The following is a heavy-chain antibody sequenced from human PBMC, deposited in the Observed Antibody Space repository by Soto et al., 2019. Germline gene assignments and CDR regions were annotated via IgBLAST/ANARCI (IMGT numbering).Heavy chain of an antibody. CDR3: ARRPIPGRFDY. J-gene: IGHJ4*02. CDR1: GYSFTGYY. V-gene: IGHV1-2*02. D-gene: IGHD1-26*01. Sequence: QVPLVQSGAEVKKPGASVKVSCKASGYSFTGYYIHWVRQAPGQGLEWMGWIDPNRGATNYAQKFGGRVTMTRDTSISVVYMELSGLRSDDTATYYCARRPIPGRFDYWGQGTQVTVSS. CDR2: IDPNRGAT.